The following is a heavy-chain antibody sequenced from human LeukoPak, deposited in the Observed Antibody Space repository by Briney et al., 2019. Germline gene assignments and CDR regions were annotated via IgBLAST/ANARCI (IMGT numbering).Heavy chain of an antibody. CDR3: ARGNSNILYYFDY. D-gene: IGHD4-11*01. CDR2: FYTSGTA. V-gene: IGHV4-4*07. CDR1: GVSISSYH. Sequence: SETLSLTCTVSGVSISSYHWSWIRQPAGKGLEWIGRFYTSGTADYNPSLKSRVTMPVDTSRNQLSLKLSAVTAADTAVYFCARGNSNILYYFDYWGQGALVTVSS. J-gene: IGHJ4*02.